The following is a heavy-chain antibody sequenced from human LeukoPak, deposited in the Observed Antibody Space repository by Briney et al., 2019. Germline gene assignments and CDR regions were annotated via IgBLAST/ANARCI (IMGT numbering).Heavy chain of an antibody. CDR3: ARRKEGYQGHWFDP. CDR1: GGSISTYY. J-gene: IGHJ5*02. Sequence: SETLSLTCTVSGGSISTYYWNWIRQPPGKGLEWIGYIYYSGSTNYNPSLKSRVTISVDTSKNQFSLKLSSVTAADTAVYYCARRKEGYQGHWFDPWGQGTLVTVSS. V-gene: IGHV4-59*08. CDR2: IYYSGST. D-gene: IGHD5-24*01.